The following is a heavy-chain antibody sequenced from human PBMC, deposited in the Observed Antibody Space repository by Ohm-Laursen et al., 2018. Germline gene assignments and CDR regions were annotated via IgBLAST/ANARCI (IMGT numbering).Heavy chain of an antibody. D-gene: IGHD6-13*01. Sequence: PSQTLSLTWTVSGGSISSYYWSWIRQPPGQGLEWIGYIYYSGSTNYNPSLKSRVTISVDTSKNHFSLKLTSVTAADTAVYYCARQGSSSWYYPNHDAFDIWGQGTMVTVSS. J-gene: IGHJ3*02. CDR3: ARQGSSSWYYPNHDAFDI. CDR2: IYYSGST. V-gene: IGHV4-59*08. CDR1: GGSISSYY.